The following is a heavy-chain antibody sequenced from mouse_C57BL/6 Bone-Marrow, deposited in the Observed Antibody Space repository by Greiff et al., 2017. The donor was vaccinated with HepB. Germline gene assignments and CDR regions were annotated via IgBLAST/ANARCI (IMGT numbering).Heavy chain of an antibody. CDR1: GYSITSDY. D-gene: IGHD1-1*01. CDR3: ARSYYYGSSYDYAMDY. V-gene: IGHV3-8*01. J-gene: IGHJ4*01. CDR2: ISYSGST. Sequence: EVQGVESGPGLAKPSQTLSLTCSVTGYSITSDYWNWIRKFPGNKLEYMGYISYSGSTYYNPSLKSRISITRDTSKNQYYLQLNSVTTEDTATYYCARSYYYGSSYDYAMDYWGQGTSVTVSS.